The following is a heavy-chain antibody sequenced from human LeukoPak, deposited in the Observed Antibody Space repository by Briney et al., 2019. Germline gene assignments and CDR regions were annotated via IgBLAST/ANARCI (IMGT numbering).Heavy chain of an antibody. J-gene: IGHJ5*02. V-gene: IGHV4-59*11. CDR2: IYYSGST. CDR1: GGSISSHY. Sequence: SETLSLTCTVSGGSISSHYWSWIRQPPGKGLEWIGYIYYSGSTNYNPSLKSRVTISVDTSKNQFSLKLSSVTAADTAAYYCARVGIVVVPAAIMPALGGFDPWGQGTLVTVSS. CDR3: ARVGIVVVPAAIMPALGGFDP. D-gene: IGHD2-2*02.